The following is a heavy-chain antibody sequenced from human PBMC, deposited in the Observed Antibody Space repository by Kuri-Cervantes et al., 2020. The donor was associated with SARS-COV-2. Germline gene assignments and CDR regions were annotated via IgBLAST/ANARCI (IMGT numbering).Heavy chain of an antibody. Sequence: GESLKISCAASGFTVSSNYMSWVRQAPGKGLEWVSVIYSGGSTYYADSVKGRFTISRDNSKNTLYLQMNSLRAEDTPVYYCARDNPLYGDYGRYNWFDPWGQGTLVTVSS. J-gene: IGHJ5*02. V-gene: IGHV3-66*02. CDR1: GFTVSSNY. CDR3: ARDNPLYGDYGRYNWFDP. D-gene: IGHD4-17*01. CDR2: IYSGGST.